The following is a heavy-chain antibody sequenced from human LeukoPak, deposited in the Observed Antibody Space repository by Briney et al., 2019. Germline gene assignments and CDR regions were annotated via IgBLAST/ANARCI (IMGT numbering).Heavy chain of an antibody. Sequence: GGSLRLSCAASGFTVSSNDMSWVRQAPGKALEWVSVIYSGGSTYYADSVKGRFTISRDNSKNTLYLQMNSLRAEDTAVYYCARGGGDYGDLEPRLDYWGQGTLVTVSS. V-gene: IGHV3-66*01. CDR1: GFTVSSND. CDR2: IYSGGST. D-gene: IGHD4-17*01. J-gene: IGHJ4*02. CDR3: ARGGGDYGDLEPRLDY.